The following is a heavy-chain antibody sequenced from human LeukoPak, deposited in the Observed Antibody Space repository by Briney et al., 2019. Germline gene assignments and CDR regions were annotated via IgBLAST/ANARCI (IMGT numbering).Heavy chain of an antibody. Sequence: ASVKVSCKASGGTFTSYYMHWVRQAPGQGLEWMGIINPSGGSTSYAQKFQGRVTMTRDTSTSTVYMELSSLRSEDTAVYYCARGYSSSWHCYYYGMDVWGQGTTVTVSS. CDR2: INPSGGST. D-gene: IGHD6-13*01. CDR3: ARGYSSSWHCYYYGMDV. V-gene: IGHV1-46*01. CDR1: GGTFTSYY. J-gene: IGHJ6*02.